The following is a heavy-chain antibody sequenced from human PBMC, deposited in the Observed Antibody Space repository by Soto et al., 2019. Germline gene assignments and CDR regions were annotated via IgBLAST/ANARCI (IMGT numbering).Heavy chain of an antibody. CDR1: GGSFSGYY. CDR2: INHSGST. CDR3: AVRGSGSYYNNNWFDP. D-gene: IGHD3-10*01. Sequence: PSETLSLTCADDGGSFSGYYWSWIRQPPGKGLEWIGEINHSGSTNYNPSLKSRVTISVDTSKNQFSLKLSSVTAADTAVYYCAVRGSGSYYNNNWFDPWGQGTLVTVSS. V-gene: IGHV4-34*01. J-gene: IGHJ5*02.